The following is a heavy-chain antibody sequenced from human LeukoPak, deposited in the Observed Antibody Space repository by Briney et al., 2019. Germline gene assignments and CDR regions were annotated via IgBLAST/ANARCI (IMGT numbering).Heavy chain of an antibody. J-gene: IGHJ4*02. CDR3: ARRATYYYDSSGYYETYYFDY. CDR2: INHSGST. CDR1: GGSFSGYY. Sequence: PSETLSLTCAVYGGSFSGYYWSWIRQPPGKGLEWIGEINHSGSTNYNPSLKSRVTISVDTSKNQFSLKLSSVTAADTAVYYCARRATYYYDSSGYYETYYFDYWGQGTLVTVSS. D-gene: IGHD3-22*01. V-gene: IGHV4-34*01.